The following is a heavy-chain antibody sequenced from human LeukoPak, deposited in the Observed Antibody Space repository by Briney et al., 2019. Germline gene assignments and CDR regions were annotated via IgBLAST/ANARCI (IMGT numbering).Heavy chain of an antibody. D-gene: IGHD3-22*01. CDR1: GYTFAGYY. V-gene: IGHV1-69*06. CDR3: AGENYYDSSGPVGTVGFDI. CDR2: IIPIFGTA. Sequence: GASVKVSCKASGYTFAGYYMHWVRQAPGQGLEWMGGIIPIFGTANYAQKFQGRVTITADKSTSTAYMELSSLRSEDTAVYYCAGENYYDSSGPVGTVGFDIWGQGTMVTVSS. J-gene: IGHJ3*02.